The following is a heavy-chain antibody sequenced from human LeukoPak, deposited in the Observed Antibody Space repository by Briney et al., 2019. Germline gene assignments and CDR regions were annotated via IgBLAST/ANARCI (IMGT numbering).Heavy chain of an antibody. J-gene: IGHJ4*02. CDR3: ARDRATVVTPGDY. D-gene: IGHD4-23*01. V-gene: IGHV3-21*01. CDR2: ISSSSSYI. Sequence: GGSLRLSCAASGVTFSSYSMNWVRPAPGKGLEWGSSISSSSSYIYYADSVKGRFTISTDNAKNTLYLQMNSLRAEDTAVYYCARDRATVVTPGDYWGQGTLVTVSS. CDR1: GVTFSSYS.